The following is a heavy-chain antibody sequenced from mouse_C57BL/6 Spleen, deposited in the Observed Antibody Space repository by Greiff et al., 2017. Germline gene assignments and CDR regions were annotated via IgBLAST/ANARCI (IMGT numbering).Heavy chain of an antibody. CDR1: GYSITSGYY. CDR3: ARDAASSGSSPWRYFDV. J-gene: IGHJ1*03. CDR2: ISYDGSN. V-gene: IGHV3-6*01. Sequence: EVQLQQSGPGLVKPSQSLSLTCSVTGYSITSGYYWNWIRQFPGNKLEWMGYISYDGSNNYNPSLKNRISITRDTSKNQFFLKLNSVTTEDTATYYCARDAASSGSSPWRYFDVWGTGTTVTVSS. D-gene: IGHD1-1*01.